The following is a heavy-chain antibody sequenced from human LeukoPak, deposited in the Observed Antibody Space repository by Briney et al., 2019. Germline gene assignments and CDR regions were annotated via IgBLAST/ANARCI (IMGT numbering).Heavy chain of an antibody. J-gene: IGHJ4*02. CDR2: INPSGGST. CDR1: GYTFTSYY. Sequence: ASVKVSCKASGYTFTSYYMHWVRQAPGQGLEWMGTINPSGGSTSYAQKFQCRVTINRETSTSIVYMDLSSTRSKDTAVYYCAKDGFYCTNGACYGDSIDTAGTGNDYWGQGTLVTVSS. V-gene: IGHV1-46*01. CDR3: AKDGFYCTNGACYGDSIDTAGTGNDY. D-gene: IGHD2-8*01.